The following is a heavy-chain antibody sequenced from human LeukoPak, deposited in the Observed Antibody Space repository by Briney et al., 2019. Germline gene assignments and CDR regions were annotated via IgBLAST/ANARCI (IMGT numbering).Heavy chain of an antibody. D-gene: IGHD1-1*01. J-gene: IGHJ6*03. V-gene: IGHV3-72*01. Sequence: PGGSQRLSCAASGFKFSDHYIDWVRQAPGKGLEWVGRSRNKASSYTTEYAASVEGRFTISRDVSESSLYLQMNSLRTEDTAVYYCASGAGKGDYYYYYMDVWGKGTTVTVSS. CDR3: ASGAGKGDYYYYYMDV. CDR1: GFKFSDHY. CDR2: SRNKASSYTT.